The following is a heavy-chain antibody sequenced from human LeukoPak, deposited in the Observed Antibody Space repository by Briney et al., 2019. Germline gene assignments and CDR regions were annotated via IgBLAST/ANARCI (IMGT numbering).Heavy chain of an antibody. CDR2: INHSGST. V-gene: IGHV4-34*01. Sequence: PSETLSLTCAVYGGSFSGYYWSWIRQPPGKGLEWIGEINHSGSTNYNPSLKSRVTISVDTSKNQFSLKLSSVTAADTAVYYCAPRGYSYGFDYWGQGTLVTVSP. D-gene: IGHD5-18*01. CDR1: GGSFSGYY. J-gene: IGHJ4*02. CDR3: APRGYSYGFDY.